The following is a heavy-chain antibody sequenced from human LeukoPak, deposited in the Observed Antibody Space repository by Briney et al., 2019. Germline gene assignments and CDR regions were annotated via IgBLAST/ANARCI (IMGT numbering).Heavy chain of an antibody. CDR1: GGFISSYY. CDR2: IYYTRNT. Sequence: SETLSLTCTVSGGFISSYYWSWIRQPPGKGLEWIGYIYYTRNTKYNPSLKSRVTMSVDTSKNQFSLKLSSVTAADTAVYYCARLDSSGYLGYWGQGTLVTVSS. CDR3: ARLDSSGYLGY. D-gene: IGHD3-22*01. J-gene: IGHJ4*02. V-gene: IGHV4-59*08.